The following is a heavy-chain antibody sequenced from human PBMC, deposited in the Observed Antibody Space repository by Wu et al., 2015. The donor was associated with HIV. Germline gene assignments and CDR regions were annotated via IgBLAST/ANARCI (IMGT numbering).Heavy chain of an antibody. D-gene: IGHD3-22*01. V-gene: IGHV4-59*01. J-gene: IGHJ5*02. CDR3: ARSGSSGYYYGRFDP. CDR1: GTSISLYY. Sequence: QVQLQESGPGLVKPSETLSLTCTVSGTSISLYYWSWIRQPPGKPLEWIAYIHYSGSTNSNPSLKSRVTISLDTSKNQFSLKLNSVTAADTAIYYCARSGSSGYYYGRFDPWGREPWSPSPQ. CDR2: IHYSGST.